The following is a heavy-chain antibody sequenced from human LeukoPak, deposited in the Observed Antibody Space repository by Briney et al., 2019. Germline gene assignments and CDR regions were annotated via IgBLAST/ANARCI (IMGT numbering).Heavy chain of an antibody. D-gene: IGHD3-22*01. J-gene: IGHJ2*01. Sequence: GGSLRLSCAISEFTVINNYMTWVRQAPGRGLEWVALIYVGGHTCHADSLKGRFAISSDNSKNTLYLHMNSLRAEDTAAYYCAKGGNYDGSRYAAWFFDVWGRGTLVTVSS. V-gene: IGHV3-53*01. CDR2: IYVGGHT. CDR1: EFTVINNY. CDR3: AKGGNYDGSRYAAWFFDV.